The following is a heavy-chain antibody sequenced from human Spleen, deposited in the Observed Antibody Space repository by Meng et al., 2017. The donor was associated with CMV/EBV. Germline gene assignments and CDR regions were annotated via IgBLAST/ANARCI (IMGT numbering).Heavy chain of an antibody. J-gene: IGHJ4*02. CDR1: CCPFSVSY. Sequence: FAFSCCPFSVSYWSWIRQPPGKGLEWIGEINHSGSTNYTPSLKSRVTISVDTSKNQFSLKLSSVTAADTAVYYCARGDLAAAGGDYWGQGTLVTVSS. CDR3: ARGDLAAAGGDY. CDR2: INHSGST. D-gene: IGHD6-13*01. V-gene: IGHV4-34*01.